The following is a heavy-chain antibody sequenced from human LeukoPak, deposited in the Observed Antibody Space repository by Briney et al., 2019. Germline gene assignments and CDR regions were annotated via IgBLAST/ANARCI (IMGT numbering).Heavy chain of an antibody. CDR1: GFTFSDYY. D-gene: IGHD3/OR15-3a*01. CDR2: ISSTSIYT. Sequence: GGSLRLSCAASGFTFSDYYMSWIRQAPGKGLEWVSDISSTSIYTNYADSVKGRFTISRDNAKNSLFLQMNSLRAEDTAVYYCARVGTGSYFYYGMDVWGQGTTVTVSS. V-gene: IGHV3-11*06. CDR3: ARVGTGSYFYYGMDV. J-gene: IGHJ6*02.